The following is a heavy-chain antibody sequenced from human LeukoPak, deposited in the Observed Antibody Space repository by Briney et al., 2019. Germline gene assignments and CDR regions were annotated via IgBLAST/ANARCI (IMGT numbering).Heavy chain of an antibody. CDR3: ARGPSRDGYKSGYYYYGMDV. Sequence: SETLSLTCTVTGGSISSYYWSWVRQPPGKGLEWIGYIYYSGSTNYNPSLKSRVTISVDTSKNQFSLKLSCVTDADTAVYYCARGPSRDGYKSGYYYYGMDVWGQGTTVTVSS. D-gene: IGHD5-24*01. V-gene: IGHV4-59*01. CDR2: IYYSGST. CDR1: GGSISSYY. J-gene: IGHJ6*02.